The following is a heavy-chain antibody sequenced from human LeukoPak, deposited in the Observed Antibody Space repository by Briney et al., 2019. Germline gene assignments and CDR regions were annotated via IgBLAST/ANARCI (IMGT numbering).Heavy chain of an antibody. CDR1: GFSFSTYW. V-gene: IGHV3-30*02. J-gene: IGHJ4*02. D-gene: IGHD2-2*01. CDR3: AASVVGRGYYFDS. Sequence: PGESLRLSCAASGFSFSTYWMSWVRQAPGKGLEWVAFIRYDGSKKDYADSVKGRFTISRDNSKNTLYLQMNSLRAEDTAVYYCAASVVGRGYYFDSWGQGTLVTVSS. CDR2: IRYDGSKK.